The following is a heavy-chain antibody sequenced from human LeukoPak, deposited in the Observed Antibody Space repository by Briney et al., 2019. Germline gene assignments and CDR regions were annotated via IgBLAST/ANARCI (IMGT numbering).Heavy chain of an antibody. Sequence: GASVKVSCKASGYTFTSYGISWVRQAPGQRLEWMGWIITHNGNTNYTQKLQGRVTMTTDTSTTTAYMELRSLRSDDTAVYYCARGYCSSTSCYAVDYWGQGTLVAVSS. CDR2: IITHNGNT. D-gene: IGHD2-2*01. CDR1: GYTFTSYG. CDR3: ARGYCSSTSCYAVDY. J-gene: IGHJ4*02. V-gene: IGHV1-18*01.